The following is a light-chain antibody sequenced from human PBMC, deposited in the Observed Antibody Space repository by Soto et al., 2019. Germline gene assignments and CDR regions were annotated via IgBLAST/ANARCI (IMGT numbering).Light chain of an antibody. J-gene: IGKJ4*01. V-gene: IGKV3-15*01. CDR1: RTVSHR. CDR2: GAS. CDR3: QQYYHWPVT. Sequence: EILMTQSPDTLYVSPGERGTLSCRASRTVSHRLAWDQHKPGQAPRLLISGASTGATGIPPRFRGSGSGTEFTLTVDTLQSEDIAIYYCQQYYHWPVTFGGGTKVEIK.